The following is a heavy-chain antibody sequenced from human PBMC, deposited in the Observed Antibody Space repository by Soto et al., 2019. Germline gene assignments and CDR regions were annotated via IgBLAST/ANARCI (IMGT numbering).Heavy chain of an antibody. J-gene: IGHJ4*02. V-gene: IGHV3-33*01. CDR1: GFTFSSYG. Sequence: QVQLVESGGGVVQPGRSLRLSCAASGFTFSSYGMHWVRQAPGKGLEWVAVIWYDGSNKYYADSVKGRFTISRDNSKNTLYLQMNSLRAEDTAVYYCARDLWYRGYGGPDYWGQGTLVTVSS. CDR3: ARDLWYRGYGGPDY. D-gene: IGHD5-12*01. CDR2: IWYDGSNK.